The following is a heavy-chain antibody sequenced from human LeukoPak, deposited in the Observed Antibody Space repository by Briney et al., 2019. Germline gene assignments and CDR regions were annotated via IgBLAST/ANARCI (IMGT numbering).Heavy chain of an antibody. CDR3: ARGRPVTIRYWYFDL. D-gene: IGHD4-17*01. CDR1: GGSISSYY. J-gene: IGHJ2*01. CDR2: LYTSGST. Sequence: SETLSLTCTVSGGSISSYYWSWIRQPAGKGLEWIGRLYTSGSTNYNPSLKSRVTMSVDTSKNQFSLKLSSVTAADTAVYYCARGRPVTIRYWYFDLWGRGTLVTLSS. V-gene: IGHV4-4*07.